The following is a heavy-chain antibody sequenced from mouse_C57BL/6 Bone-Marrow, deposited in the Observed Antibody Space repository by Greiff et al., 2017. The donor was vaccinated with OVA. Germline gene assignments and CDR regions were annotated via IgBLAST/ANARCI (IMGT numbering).Heavy chain of an antibody. V-gene: IGHV2-2*01. D-gene: IGHD1-1*01. CDR2: IWSGGSP. J-gene: IGHJ4*01. CDR1: GFSLTSYG. CDR3: ASNCITTVVRFYYYAMDY. Sequence: VQLQQSGPGLVQPSQSLSITCTVSGFSLTSYGVHWVRQSPGKGLEWLGVIWSGGSPDYTAALISKLSISKDNSKSQVFFKMNSLQAYDTAIYYCASNCITTVVRFYYYAMDYWGQGTSVTVSS.